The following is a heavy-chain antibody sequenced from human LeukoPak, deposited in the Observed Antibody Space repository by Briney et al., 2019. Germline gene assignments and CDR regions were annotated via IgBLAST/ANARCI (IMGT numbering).Heavy chain of an antibody. CDR3: ARAFYSYFDY. J-gene: IGHJ4*02. V-gene: IGHV3-7*03. CDR2: INQDGSEK. D-gene: IGHD2/OR15-2a*01. CDR1: RLNFRSSW. Sequence: PGGSLRLSCAASRLNFRSSWISWIRQAPGKGLERVANINQDGSEKYYVDSVKGRFTISRDNAKNSLYLQMNSLRVEDTAVYYCARAFYSYFDYWGQGTLVVVST.